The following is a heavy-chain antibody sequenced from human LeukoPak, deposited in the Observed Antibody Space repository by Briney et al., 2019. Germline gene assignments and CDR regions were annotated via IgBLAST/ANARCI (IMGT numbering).Heavy chain of an antibody. CDR3: AGFYDSSGYRPDAFDI. CDR1: GFTFSSNW. V-gene: IGHV3-74*01. D-gene: IGHD3-22*01. J-gene: IGHJ3*02. CDR2: TNSDGSST. Sequence: GGSLRLSCAASGFTFSSNWMHWARQAPGKGLVWVSRTNSDGSSTNYADSVRGRFTISRDNSKNTLYLQMNSLRAEDTAVYYCAGFYDSSGYRPDAFDIWGQGTMVTVSS.